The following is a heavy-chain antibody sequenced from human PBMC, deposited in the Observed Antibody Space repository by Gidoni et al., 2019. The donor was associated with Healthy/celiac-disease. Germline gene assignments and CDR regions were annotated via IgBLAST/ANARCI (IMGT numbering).Heavy chain of an antibody. CDR1: GGSISSYY. Sequence: QVQLQESGPGLVKPSETLSLTCTVSGGSISSYYWRWIRQPPGTGLEWIGYIYYSGSTNYNPSLKSRVTISVDTSKNQFSLKLSSVTAADTAVYYCARERAGNYFDYWGQGTLVTVSS. V-gene: IGHV4-59*01. CDR2: IYYSGST. D-gene: IGHD6-13*01. CDR3: ARERAGNYFDY. J-gene: IGHJ4*02.